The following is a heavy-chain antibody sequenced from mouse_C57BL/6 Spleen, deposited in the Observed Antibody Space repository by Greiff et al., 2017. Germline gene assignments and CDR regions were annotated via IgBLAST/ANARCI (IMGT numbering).Heavy chain of an antibody. Sequence: VQLQQPGAELVKPGASVKLSCKASGYTFTSYWMHWVKQRPGQGLEWIGMIHPNSGSTNYNAKFKSKATLTVDKSSSTAYMKLSSLTSEDSAVYDCARWEKKFDYWGQGTTLTVSS. CDR2: IHPNSGST. J-gene: IGHJ2*01. D-gene: IGHD4-1*01. CDR3: ARWEKKFDY. V-gene: IGHV1-64*01. CDR1: GYTFTSYW.